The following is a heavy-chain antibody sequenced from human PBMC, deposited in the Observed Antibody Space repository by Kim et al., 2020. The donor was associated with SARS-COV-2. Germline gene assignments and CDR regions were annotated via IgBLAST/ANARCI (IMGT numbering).Heavy chain of an antibody. V-gene: IGHV1-69*13. D-gene: IGHD6-13*01. CDR3: ATTGYSSSWYGGTEYFQH. Sequence: SVKVSCKASGGTFSSYAISWVRQAPGQGLEWMGGIIPIFGTANYAQKFQGRVTITADESTSTAYMELSSLRSEDTAVYYCATTGYSSSWYGGTEYFQHWGQGTLVTVSS. CDR1: GGTFSSYA. J-gene: IGHJ1*01. CDR2: IIPIFGTA.